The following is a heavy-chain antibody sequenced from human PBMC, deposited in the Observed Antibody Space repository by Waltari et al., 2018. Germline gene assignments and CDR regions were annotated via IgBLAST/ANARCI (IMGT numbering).Heavy chain of an antibody. CDR2: ISWNSGSI. CDR1: GFTFDDYA. J-gene: IGHJ4*02. CDR3: AKGGYSSSWYGDY. V-gene: IGHV3-9*03. Sequence: EVQLVESGGGLVQPGRSLRLSCAASGFTFDDYAMHWVRQAPGKGLGWVSGISWNSGSIGYADSVKGRFTISRDNAKNSLYLQMNSLRAEDMALYYCAKGGYSSSWYGDYWGQGTLVTVSS. D-gene: IGHD6-13*01.